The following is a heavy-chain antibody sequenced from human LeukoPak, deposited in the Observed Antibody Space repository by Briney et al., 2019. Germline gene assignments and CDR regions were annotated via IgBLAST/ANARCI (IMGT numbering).Heavy chain of an antibody. V-gene: IGHV1-8*01. Sequence: GASVKVSCKASGYTFTSYDINWVRQASGQGRGWMGWMSAKSGNTRYAQKLVARDTMNRKTSINTAYMELSTVSSEDTAVYYCAKGGGSSWYHYWGQGTLVTVSS. CDR1: GYTFTSYD. J-gene: IGHJ4*02. CDR3: AKGGGSSWYHY. CDR2: MSAKSGNT. D-gene: IGHD6-13*01.